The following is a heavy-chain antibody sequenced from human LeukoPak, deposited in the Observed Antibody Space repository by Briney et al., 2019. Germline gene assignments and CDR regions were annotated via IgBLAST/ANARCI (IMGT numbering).Heavy chain of an antibody. CDR2: ISASGSAT. CDR1: GFIFSNYG. Sequence: GGSLRVSCAASGFIFSNYGMNWVRQAPGKGLEWVAAISASGSATSYADSVRGRFTISRENAKNSLYLQMSNLRAEDTAVYFCARGGGLDVWGQGATVTVSS. J-gene: IGHJ6*02. CDR3: ARGGGLDV. D-gene: IGHD3-16*01. V-gene: IGHV3-21*04.